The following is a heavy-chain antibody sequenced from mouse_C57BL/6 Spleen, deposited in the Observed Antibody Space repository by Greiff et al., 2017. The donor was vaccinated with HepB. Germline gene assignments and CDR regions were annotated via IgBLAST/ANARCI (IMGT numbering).Heavy chain of an antibody. V-gene: IGHV5-16*01. D-gene: IGHD2-4*01. Sequence: EVQRVESEGGLVQPGSSMKLSCTASGFTFSDYYMAWVSQVPEKGLEWVANINYDGSSTYYLDYLKSRFIISRDNAKNILYLQMSILKSEDTATYYCSIANDYEDYAMDYWGQGTSVTVSS. CDR2: INYDGSST. J-gene: IGHJ4*01. CDR1: GFTFSDYY. CDR3: SIANDYEDYAMDY.